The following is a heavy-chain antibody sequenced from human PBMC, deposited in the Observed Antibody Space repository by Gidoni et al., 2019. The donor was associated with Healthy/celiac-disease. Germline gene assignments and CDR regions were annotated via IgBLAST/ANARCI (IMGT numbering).Heavy chain of an antibody. Sequence: QVQLQQWGAGLLKPSETLSLTCAVYGGSFSGYYWSWIRQPPGKGLEWIGEINHSGSTNYNPSLKSRVTISVDTSKNQFSLKLSSVTAADTAVYYCASTTGTTTYYYYGMDVWGQGTTVTVSS. CDR2: INHSGST. V-gene: IGHV4-34*01. D-gene: IGHD1-1*01. CDR1: GGSFSGYY. J-gene: IGHJ6*02. CDR3: ASTTGTTTYYYYGMDV.